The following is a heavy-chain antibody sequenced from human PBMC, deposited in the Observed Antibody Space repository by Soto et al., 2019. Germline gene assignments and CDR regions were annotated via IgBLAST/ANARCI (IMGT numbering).Heavy chain of an antibody. CDR2: ISGSGGST. Sequence: GGSLRLSXAASGFTFSSYAMSWVRQAPGKGLEWVSAISGSGGSTYYADSVKGRFTISRDNSKNTLYPQMNSLRAEDTAVYYCAKGGYYYDSSGVLYGMDVWGQGTTVTVSS. CDR1: GFTFSSYA. D-gene: IGHD3-22*01. CDR3: AKGGYYYDSSGVLYGMDV. V-gene: IGHV3-23*01. J-gene: IGHJ6*02.